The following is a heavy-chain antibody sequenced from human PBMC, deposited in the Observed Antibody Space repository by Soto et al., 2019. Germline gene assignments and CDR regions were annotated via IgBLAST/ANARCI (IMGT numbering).Heavy chain of an antibody. D-gene: IGHD4-17*01. CDR1: GGTFSSYT. J-gene: IGHJ3*02. Sequence: QVQLVQSGAEVKKPGSSVKVSCKASGGTFSSYTISWVRQAPGQGLEWMGRIIPILGIANYAQKFQGRVAMSADKSTSTAYMELSSLRSEDTAVYYCAGADGDYTFDIWGQGTMVTVSS. V-gene: IGHV1-69*02. CDR3: AGADGDYTFDI. CDR2: IIPILGIA.